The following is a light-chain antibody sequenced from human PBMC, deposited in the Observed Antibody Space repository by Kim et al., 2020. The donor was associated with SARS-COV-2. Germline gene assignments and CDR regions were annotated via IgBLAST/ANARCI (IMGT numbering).Light chain of an antibody. CDR1: SGSIARNY. CDR3: QSYDSANRV. Sequence: NFMLAQPHSVSGSPGKTVTISCTRSSGSIARNYVQWYRQRPGSAPTILIFEDNRRLAGVSDRFSGSIYSSSNSASLTISGLRTEDEADYYCQSYDSANRVFGGGTQLTVL. CDR2: EDN. J-gene: IGLJ2*01. V-gene: IGLV6-57*04.